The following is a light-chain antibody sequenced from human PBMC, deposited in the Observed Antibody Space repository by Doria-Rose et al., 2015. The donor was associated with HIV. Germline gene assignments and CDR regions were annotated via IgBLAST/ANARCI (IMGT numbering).Light chain of an antibody. CDR1: QSFSSTY. Sequence: TQSPGTLSLSPGERATLSCRASQSFSSTYLAWYQQNPGQARSLLIYDGSTRATGIPDRFSASGSVTDFTLTINRLEPEDFALYYCHQYGTSWTFGQGTKVEI. J-gene: IGKJ1*01. CDR2: DGS. V-gene: IGKV3-20*01. CDR3: HQYGTSWT.